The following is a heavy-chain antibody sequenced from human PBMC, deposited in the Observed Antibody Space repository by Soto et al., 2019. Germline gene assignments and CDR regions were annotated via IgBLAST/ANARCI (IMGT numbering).Heavy chain of an antibody. Sequence: QVQLVQSGGEVKKPGASVKVSCKASGYTFTSYDINWVRQVTGQGLEWMGWMNPNSGNTGYAQKFQGRVTMTRNTSISTAYMELSSLRSEDTAVYYCASRGGLIAVAGLDPWGQGTLVTVSS. CDR2: MNPNSGNT. V-gene: IGHV1-8*01. CDR3: ASRGGLIAVAGLDP. CDR1: GYTFTSYD. J-gene: IGHJ5*02. D-gene: IGHD6-19*01.